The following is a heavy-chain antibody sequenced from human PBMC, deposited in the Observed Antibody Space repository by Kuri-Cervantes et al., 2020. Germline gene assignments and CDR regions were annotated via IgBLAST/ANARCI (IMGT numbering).Heavy chain of an antibody. Sequence: GGSLRLSCAASGFTFSSYAMHWVRQAPGKGLEWVAVISYDGSNKYYADSVKGRFTISRDNSKNTLYLQMNSLRAEDTAVYYCARLSLHVDTAMIDYWGQGTRVT. V-gene: IGHV3-30-3*01. CDR3: ARLSLHVDTAMIDY. CDR1: GFTFSSYA. CDR2: ISYDGSNK. J-gene: IGHJ4*02. D-gene: IGHD5-18*01.